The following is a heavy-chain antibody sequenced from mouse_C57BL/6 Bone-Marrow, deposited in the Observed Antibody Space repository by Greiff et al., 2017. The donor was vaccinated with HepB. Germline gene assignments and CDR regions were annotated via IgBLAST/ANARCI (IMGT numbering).Heavy chain of an antibody. CDR2: IYPGSGST. CDR1: GYTFTSYW. CDR3: ARSGDYDPLYWYFDV. D-gene: IGHD2-4*01. J-gene: IGHJ1*03. V-gene: IGHV1-55*01. Sequence: QVQLQQPGAELVKPGASVKMSCKASGYTFTSYWITWVKQRPGQGLEWIGDIYPGSGSTNYNEKFKSKATLTVDTSSSTAYMQLSSLTSEDSAVYYCARSGDYDPLYWYFDVWGTGTTVTVSS.